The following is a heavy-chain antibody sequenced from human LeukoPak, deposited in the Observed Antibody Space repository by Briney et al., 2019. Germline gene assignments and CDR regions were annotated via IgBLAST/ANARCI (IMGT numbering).Heavy chain of an antibody. Sequence: GRSLRLSCAASGFPFGVYAVHWVRQAPGKGLEWVAVISNDGSNKYYADSVKGRFIISRDNSKDTLYLQMNSLRAEDTAVYYCARGYCSGGSCYPEYFDYWGQGTLVTVSS. V-gene: IGHV3-30-3*01. CDR2: ISNDGSNK. D-gene: IGHD2-15*01. CDR3: ARGYCSGGSCYPEYFDY. J-gene: IGHJ4*02. CDR1: GFPFGVYA.